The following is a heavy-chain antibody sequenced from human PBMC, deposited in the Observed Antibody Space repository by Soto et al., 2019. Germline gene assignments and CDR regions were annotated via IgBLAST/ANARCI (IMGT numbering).Heavy chain of an antibody. CDR2: IIPIFGTA. D-gene: IGHD3-9*01. CDR1: GGTFSSYA. Sequence: SVKVSCKASGGTFSSYAISWVRQAPGQGLEWMGGIIPIFGTANYAQKFQGRVTITADESTSTAYTELSSLRSEDTAVYYCAIDLTPGYFDYWGQGTLVTVSS. CDR3: AIDLTPGYFDY. J-gene: IGHJ4*02. V-gene: IGHV1-69*13.